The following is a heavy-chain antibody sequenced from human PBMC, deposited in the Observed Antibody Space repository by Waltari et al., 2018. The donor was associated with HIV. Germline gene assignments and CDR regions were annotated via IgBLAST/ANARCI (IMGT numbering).Heavy chain of an antibody. V-gene: IGHV3-30-3*01. CDR3: ARESKYSHKYYPFEY. CDR2: IAYDGSRQ. J-gene: IGHJ4*02. CDR1: GYIFTDYS. Sequence: QVHLAESGGGVVQPGRSLRLFCRASGYIFTDYSLHWVRQAPGKGLEWVAFIAYDGSRQQYADSVRGRFTISRDDFKNTLYLQMNSLRPGDTAVYYCARESKYSHKYYPFEYWGQGTLVSVSS. D-gene: IGHD5-12*01.